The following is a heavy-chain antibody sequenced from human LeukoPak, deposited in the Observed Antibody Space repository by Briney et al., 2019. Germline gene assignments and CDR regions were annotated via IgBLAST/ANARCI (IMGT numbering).Heavy chain of an antibody. CDR3: AREMRSRSGSYGGFDP. V-gene: IGHV4-34*01. CDR1: GGSFSGYY. Sequence: AETLSLTCAVNGGSFSGYYWSWIRQPPGKGLEWIGEITQSGSINSNPSLKSRVTISVDTSKNQFSLKLSSVTAADTAVYYCAREMRSRSGSYGGFDPWGQGTLVTVSS. D-gene: IGHD3-10*01. J-gene: IGHJ5*02. CDR2: ITQSGSI.